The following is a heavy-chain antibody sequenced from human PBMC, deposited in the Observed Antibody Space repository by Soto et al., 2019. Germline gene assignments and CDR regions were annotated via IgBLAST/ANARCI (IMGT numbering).Heavy chain of an antibody. CDR3: ATPPLVVVPAATRVP. Sequence: PGGSLRLSCAASGFTFSSYAMSWVRQAPGKGLEWVSAISGSGGSTYYADSVKGRFTISRDNSKNTLYLQMNSLRAEDTAVYYCATPPLVVVPAATRVPWGQGTLVTVSS. D-gene: IGHD2-2*01. CDR2: ISGSGGST. CDR1: GFTFSSYA. V-gene: IGHV3-23*01. J-gene: IGHJ5*02.